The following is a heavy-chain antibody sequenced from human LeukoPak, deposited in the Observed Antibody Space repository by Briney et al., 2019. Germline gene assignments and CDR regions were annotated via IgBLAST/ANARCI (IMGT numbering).Heavy chain of an antibody. V-gene: IGHV3-21*04. Sequence: GGSLRLSCAASGFTFSSYSMNWVRQAPGKGLEWVSSISSSSSYIYYADSVKGRFTISRGNAKNSLYLQMNSLRAEDTATYYCAKDDGWLHYYHWGQGTLVTVSS. CDR3: AKDDGWLHYYH. CDR2: ISSSSSYI. D-gene: IGHD3-10*01. CDR1: GFTFSSYS. J-gene: IGHJ4*02.